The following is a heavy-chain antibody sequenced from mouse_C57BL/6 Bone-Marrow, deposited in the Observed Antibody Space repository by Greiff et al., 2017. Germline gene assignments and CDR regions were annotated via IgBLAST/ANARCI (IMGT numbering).Heavy chain of an antibody. CDR2: INPNYGTT. Sequence: EVQLQQSGPELVKPGASVKISCKASGYSFTDYNMYWVKQSNGKSLEWIGVINPNYGTTSYNQKFKGKATLTVDQSSSTAYMQLNSLTSEDSAVYYCARWGYGSSYEGFAYWGQGTLVTVSA. CDR3: ARWGYGSSYEGFAY. CDR1: GYSFTDYN. J-gene: IGHJ3*01. V-gene: IGHV1-39*01. D-gene: IGHD1-1*01.